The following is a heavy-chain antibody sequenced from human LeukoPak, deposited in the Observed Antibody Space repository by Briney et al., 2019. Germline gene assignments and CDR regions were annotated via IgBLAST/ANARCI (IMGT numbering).Heavy chain of an antibody. CDR1: ENTFTNYY. J-gene: IGHJ6*02. CDR2: INPNGDRT. V-gene: IGHV1-46*01. D-gene: IGHD6-19*01. Sequence: GASVKVSCKASENTFTNYYMHWVRQAPGQGLEWLGIINPNGDRTNYAQTFQGRVTMTRDTSTTTVYMELSSLRSEDTDVYYCARDGEPAVPGGAYFYGMDVWGQGTTVTVSS. CDR3: ARDGEPAVPGGAYFYGMDV.